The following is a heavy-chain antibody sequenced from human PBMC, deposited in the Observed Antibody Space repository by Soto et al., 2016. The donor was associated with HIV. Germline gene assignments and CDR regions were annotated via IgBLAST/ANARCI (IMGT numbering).Heavy chain of an antibody. Sequence: QVQLVQSETEVKRPGASVKVSCKGSGYTFINYGFSWVRQAPGQGLEWMGWIGAYSGDTKFAQKFQGRLSMTTDTSTNTSYMELTNLKFNDTAVYYCARDRGSSGVDSPIWLGPWGQGTLVTVSS. CDR2: IGAYSGDT. D-gene: IGHD5-12*01. V-gene: IGHV1-18*01. J-gene: IGHJ5*02. CDR1: GYTFINYG. CDR3: ARDRGSSGVDSPIWLGP.